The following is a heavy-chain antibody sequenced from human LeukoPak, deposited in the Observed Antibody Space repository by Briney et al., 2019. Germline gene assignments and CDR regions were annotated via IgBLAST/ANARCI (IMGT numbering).Heavy chain of an antibody. Sequence: SETLSLTCAVYGGSFSGYYWSWIRQPPGKGLEWIGEINHSGSTNYNPSLKSRVTISVDTSKNQFSLKLSSVPAADTAVYYCARAARYGSGSYPNDYWGQGTLVTVSS. CDR2: INHSGST. J-gene: IGHJ4*02. D-gene: IGHD3-10*01. V-gene: IGHV4-34*01. CDR1: GGSFSGYY. CDR3: ARAARYGSGSYPNDY.